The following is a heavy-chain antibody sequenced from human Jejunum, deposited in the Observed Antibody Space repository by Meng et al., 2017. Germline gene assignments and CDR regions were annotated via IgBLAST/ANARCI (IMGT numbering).Heavy chain of an antibody. CDR2: VWPSGAT. D-gene: IGHD1-14*01. CDR3: ARAIRERYFDS. Sequence: QVLLQESGPGLVKPSGTLSLTCTVSGVSTPAPFYWTWIRQAPGKGLEWIGEVWPSGATYYNPSLSSRITISIDTSNNQFSLEVAFLTAADTAVYYCARAIRERYFDSWGQGTLVTVSS. CDR1: GVSTPAPFY. J-gene: IGHJ4*02. V-gene: IGHV4-4*02.